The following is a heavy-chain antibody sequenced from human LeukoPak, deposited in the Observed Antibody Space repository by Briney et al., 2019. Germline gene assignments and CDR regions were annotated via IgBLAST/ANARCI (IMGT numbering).Heavy chain of an antibody. CDR3: ARDRSKCMDV. J-gene: IGHJ6*02. Sequence: PGGSLRLPCAPSGFTFSSYFMYCVPQAPGEGLEWVAVVSNDGSNKYHADSVKGRFTISRDNSKNTLYLQMDSLRAEDTAVYYCARDRSKCMDVWGQGTTVTVSS. CDR1: GFTFSSYF. CDR2: VSNDGSNK. D-gene: IGHD3-10*01. V-gene: IGHV3-30-3*01.